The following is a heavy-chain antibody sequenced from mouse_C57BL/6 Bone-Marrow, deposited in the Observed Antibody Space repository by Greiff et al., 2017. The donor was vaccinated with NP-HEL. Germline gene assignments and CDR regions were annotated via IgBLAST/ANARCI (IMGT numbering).Heavy chain of an antibody. CDR2: ITHSGET. Sequence: VKLMESGPGLVKPSQSLFLTCSITGFPITSGYYWIWIRQSPGKPLEWMGYITHSGETFYNPSLQSPISITRETSKNQFFLQLNSVTTEDTAMYYCAGEKNNYVWYFDVWGTGTTVTVSS. D-gene: IGHD5-1-1*01. J-gene: IGHJ1*03. V-gene: IGHV12-3*01. CDR3: AGEKNNYVWYFDV. CDR1: GFPITSGYY.